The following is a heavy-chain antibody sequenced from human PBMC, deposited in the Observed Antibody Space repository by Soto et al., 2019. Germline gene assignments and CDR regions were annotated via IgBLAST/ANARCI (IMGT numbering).Heavy chain of an antibody. J-gene: IGHJ4*02. CDR3: AREVTMMVDY. CDR2: ISSSSSYI. CDR1: GFSFSTYT. Sequence: PGGSLRLSCAASGFSFSTYTMSWVRQAPGKGLEWVSSISSSSSYIYYADSVKGRFTISRDNAKNSLYLQMNSLRAEDTAVYYCAREVTMMVDYWGQGTLVTVSS. V-gene: IGHV3-21*01. D-gene: IGHD3-22*01.